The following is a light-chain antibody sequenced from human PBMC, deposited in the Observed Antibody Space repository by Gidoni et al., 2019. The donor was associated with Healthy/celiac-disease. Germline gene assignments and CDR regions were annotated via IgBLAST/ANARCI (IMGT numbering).Light chain of an antibody. Sequence: EIVMTQSTATLSVSPGERATLSCRASQSVSSNLAWYQQKPGQAPRLLIYGASTRATGIPARFSGSGSGTEFTLTISSLQSEDFAVYYCQQYNNWPLYTFGQXTKLEIK. CDR2: GAS. V-gene: IGKV3-15*01. J-gene: IGKJ2*01. CDR1: QSVSSN. CDR3: QQYNNWPLYT.